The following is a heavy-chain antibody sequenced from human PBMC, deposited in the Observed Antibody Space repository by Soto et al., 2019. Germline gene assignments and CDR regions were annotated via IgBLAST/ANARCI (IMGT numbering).Heavy chain of an antibody. CDR2: ISDYGRV. Sequence: GGSLRLSCAASGFTFRNYWMHWVRQAPGMGLVWVSRISDYGRVNYADSVEGRFTISRDDAKSELYLQMSSLRLEDTAVYYCARGGVEPFDYWGQGALVTVSS. V-gene: IGHV3-74*01. J-gene: IGHJ4*02. CDR1: GFTFRNYW. D-gene: IGHD3-3*01. CDR3: ARGGVEPFDY.